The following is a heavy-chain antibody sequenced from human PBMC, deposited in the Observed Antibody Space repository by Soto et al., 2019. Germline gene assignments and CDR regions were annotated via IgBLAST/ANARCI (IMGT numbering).Heavy chain of an antibody. CDR2: INPSGGST. V-gene: IGHV1-46*01. CDR1: GYTFTSYY. D-gene: IGHD3-16*01. CDR3: AREEVMPGTPQYYYYYGMDV. Sequence: GASVKVSCKASGYTFTSYYMHWVRQAPGQGLEWMGIINPSGGSTSYAQKFQGRVTMTRDTSTSTVYMELSSLRSEDTAVYYCAREEVMPGTPQYYYYYGMDVWGQGTTVTVSS. J-gene: IGHJ6*02.